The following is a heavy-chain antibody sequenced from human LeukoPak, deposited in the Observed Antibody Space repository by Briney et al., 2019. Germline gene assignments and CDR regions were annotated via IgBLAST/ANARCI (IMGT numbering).Heavy chain of an antibody. J-gene: IGHJ4*02. D-gene: IGHD3-16*01. V-gene: IGHV3-23*01. CDR1: GFTFSNYA. Sequence: GGSLRLSCAASGFTFSNYAMSWVRQAPGKGLEWVSGKSGSGGSTYYADSVKGRFTISRDNSKNTLYLQMNSLRAEDTAVYYCAKRSSTDVWGSYADYRGQGTLVTVSS. CDR3: AKRSSTDVWGSYADY. CDR2: KSGSGGST.